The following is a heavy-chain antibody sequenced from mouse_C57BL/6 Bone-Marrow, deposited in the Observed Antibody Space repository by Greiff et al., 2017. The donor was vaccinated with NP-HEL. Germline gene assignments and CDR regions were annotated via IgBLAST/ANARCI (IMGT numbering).Heavy chain of an antibody. CDR1: GYTFTSYW. CDR3: ARSSRRYYFDY. Sequence: QVQLKQPGAELVMPGASVKLSCKASGYTFTSYWMHWVKQRPGQGLEWIGEIDPSDSYTNYNQKFKGKSTLTVDKSSSTAYMQLSSLTSEDSAVYYCARSSRRYYFDYWGQGTTLTVSS. CDR2: IDPSDSYT. V-gene: IGHV1-69*01. J-gene: IGHJ2*01.